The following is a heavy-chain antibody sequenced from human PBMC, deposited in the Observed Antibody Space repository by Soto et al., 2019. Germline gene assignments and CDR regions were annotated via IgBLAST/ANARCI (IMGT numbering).Heavy chain of an antibody. D-gene: IGHD2-21*01. CDR2: IFYSGST. V-gene: IGHV4-39*01. J-gene: IGHJ6*03. CDR3: ARHETIRLYSYYMDV. CDR1: GDSISSSSKY. Sequence: PSETLSLTCSVFGDSISSSSKYWGWVRQPPGKGLEWIGTIFYSGSTYYNPSLKNRVTISVDTSRNQFSLKLSSVTAADTAVYYCARHETIRLYSYYMDVWGKGTTVTVSS.